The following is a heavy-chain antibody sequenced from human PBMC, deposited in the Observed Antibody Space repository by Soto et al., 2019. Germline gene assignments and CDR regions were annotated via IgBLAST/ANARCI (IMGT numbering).Heavy chain of an antibody. J-gene: IGHJ6*02. Sequence: QVQLRQWGAGLLKPSETLVLTCAVSGGSFTDYYWGWIRQSPGKGLEWIGEINHSASSTYNPSLASRVTILVDTSKKQFSLRLTSVTAADTAMYYCERGEYDSSGLYSGAPLGFDVWGQGTTVNVSS. V-gene: IGHV4-34*01. CDR1: GGSFTDYY. D-gene: IGHD3-22*01. CDR3: ERGEYDSSGLYSGAPLGFDV. CDR2: INHSASS.